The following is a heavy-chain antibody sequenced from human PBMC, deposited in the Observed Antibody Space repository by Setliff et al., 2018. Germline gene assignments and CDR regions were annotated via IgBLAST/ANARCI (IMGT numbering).Heavy chain of an antibody. CDR2: ISSSSTI. J-gene: IGHJ4*02. CDR1: GFTFSSYS. V-gene: IGHV3-48*01. CDR3: AKGGYSGSHYFDY. D-gene: IGHD1-26*01. Sequence: PGESLKISCAASGFTFSSYSMNWVRQAPGKGLEWVSYISSSSTIYYADSVKGRFTISRDNSNNALYLQMNSLRAEDTAIYYCAKGGYSGSHYFDYWGQGTLVTVSS.